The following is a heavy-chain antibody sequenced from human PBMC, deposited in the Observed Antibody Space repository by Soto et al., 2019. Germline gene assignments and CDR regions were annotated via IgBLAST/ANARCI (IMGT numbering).Heavy chain of an antibody. CDR1: GYTFTNYD. J-gene: IGHJ6*02. Sequence: QVHLVQSGAEVKKPGASVKVSCKASGYTFTNYDINWVRQAPGQGLEWMGWISTYTGNTNYAQKLQGRVTMTTDTSTRTADMELRSLRSDDTAVDYCARGYYYGSGRPTPGGMDVWGQGTTVTVSS. CDR3: ARGYYYGSGRPTPGGMDV. CDR2: ISTYTGNT. D-gene: IGHD3-10*01. V-gene: IGHV1-18*01.